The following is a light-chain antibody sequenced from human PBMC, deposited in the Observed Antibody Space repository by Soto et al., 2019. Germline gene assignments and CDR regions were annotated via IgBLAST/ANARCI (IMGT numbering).Light chain of an antibody. J-gene: IGKJ4*01. CDR1: QSVGSY. CDR2: DAS. V-gene: IGKV3-11*01. Sequence: EIVLTQSPATLSLSPGERSTLSCRASQSVGSYLAWYQQKPGQAPRLLIYDASNRATGIPARFSGSGSGTDFPLTISSLEPEDSAVIYCQQRSNWPGFTFGGGTKVEV. CDR3: QQRSNWPGFT.